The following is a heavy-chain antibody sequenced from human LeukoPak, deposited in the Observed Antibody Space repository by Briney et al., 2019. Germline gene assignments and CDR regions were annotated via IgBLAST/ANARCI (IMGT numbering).Heavy chain of an antibody. V-gene: IGHV1-69*04. D-gene: IGHD2-21*01. CDR1: GGTFSSYA. CDR2: IIPILGIA. Sequence: SVKVSCKASGGTFSSYAISWVRQAPGQGLEWMGRIIPILGIANYAQKFQGRVTITADKSTSTAYMELSSLRSEDTAVYYCARVVGYGASAFDIWGQGTMVTVSS. CDR3: ARVVGYGASAFDI. J-gene: IGHJ3*02.